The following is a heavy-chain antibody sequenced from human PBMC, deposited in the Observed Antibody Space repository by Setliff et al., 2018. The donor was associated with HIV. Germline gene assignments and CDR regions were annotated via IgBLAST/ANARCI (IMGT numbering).Heavy chain of an antibody. CDR3: ARGVVDYDFWSGSGDYYYMDV. D-gene: IGHD3-3*01. V-gene: IGHV4-59*11. CDR2: FYYSGTT. J-gene: IGHJ6*03. CDR1: GGSISSHY. Sequence: SETLSLTCTVSGGSISSHYWSWIRQSPGKGLEWIGYFYYSGTTNYNPSLKSRVTISADTSKNQISLKVKSVTAADTAVYYCARGVVDYDFWSGSGDYYYMDVWGKGTTVTVPS.